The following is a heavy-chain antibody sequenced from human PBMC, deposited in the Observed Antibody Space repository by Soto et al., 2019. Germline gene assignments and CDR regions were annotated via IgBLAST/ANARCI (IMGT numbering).Heavy chain of an antibody. V-gene: IGHV4-34*01. D-gene: IGHD4-17*01. CDR2: ISHSGST. CDR1: GGSFSGYY. CDR3: ARDYGDYDTLYYYYYMDV. J-gene: IGHJ6*03. Sequence: SETLSLTCAVYGGSFSGYYWSWIRQPPGKGLEWIGEISHSGSTNYNPSLKSRVTISVDTSKNQFSLKLSSVTAADTAVYYCARDYGDYDTLYYYYYMDVWGKGTTVTVSS.